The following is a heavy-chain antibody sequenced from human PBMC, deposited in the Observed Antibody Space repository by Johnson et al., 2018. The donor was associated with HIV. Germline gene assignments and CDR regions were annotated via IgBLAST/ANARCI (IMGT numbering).Heavy chain of an antibody. V-gene: IGHV3-30*18. CDR3: AKEGSSGWYGGGDSLSAFDI. CDR1: GFTLSNYG. CDR2: ISYDGSNT. Sequence: QVQLVESGGGLVQPGGSLRLSCAASGFTLSNYGIHWVRQAPGKGLEWVALISYDGSNTYYADSVRGRFTLSRDNSKNTVYLQMNSLRAEDTAVYYCAKEGSSGWYGGGDSLSAFDIWGQGTMVTVSS. D-gene: IGHD6-19*01. J-gene: IGHJ3*02.